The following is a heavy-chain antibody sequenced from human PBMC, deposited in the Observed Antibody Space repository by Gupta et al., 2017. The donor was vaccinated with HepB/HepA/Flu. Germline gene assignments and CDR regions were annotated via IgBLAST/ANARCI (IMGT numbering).Heavy chain of an antibody. D-gene: IGHD6-6*01. Sequence: QITLKESGPTLVKPTQTLTLTCTFSESSFTTSAGGVGWIRQPPGKALEWLALIYWDDDERYSPSLRSRLTIAKDTSKNQVVLTMTNMDPVDTATYYCAHTRGASIYYYYYGMDVWGQGTTVTVSS. V-gene: IGHV2-5*02. J-gene: IGHJ6*02. CDR3: AHTRGASIYYYYYGMDV. CDR2: IYWDDDE. CDR1: ESSFTTSAGG.